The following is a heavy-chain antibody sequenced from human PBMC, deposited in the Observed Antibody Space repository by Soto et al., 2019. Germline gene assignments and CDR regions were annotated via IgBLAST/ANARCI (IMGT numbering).Heavy chain of an antibody. CDR1: GGSIRGHS. V-gene: IGHV4-4*07. CDR3: ARDMHAGFTHYFGP. CDR2: IYPSGST. D-gene: IGHD1-26*01. Sequence: PLEPRSFTCTVSGGSIRGHSWIWIRQPAGKGVEWIGHIYPSGSTGYNPSLRSRVTMSLDTSSNQIFLNLTSMTAADTAVYYCARDMHAGFTHYFGPWGQATLVTVST. J-gene: IGHJ5*02.